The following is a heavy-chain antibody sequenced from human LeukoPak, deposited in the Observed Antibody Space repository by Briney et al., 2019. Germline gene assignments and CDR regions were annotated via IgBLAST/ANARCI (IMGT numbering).Heavy chain of an antibody. J-gene: IGHJ4*02. Sequence: QPGRSLRLSCAASGFTFSNYGIHWVRQAPGKGLGWVAVIWFDGSKKYYADSVKGRFTISRDTSKSTLYLQMDSLRAEDTAVYYCARDASHYSLDFWGQGTLVTVSS. D-gene: IGHD2-15*01. CDR3: ARDASHYSLDF. CDR1: GFTFSNYG. CDR2: IWFDGSKK. V-gene: IGHV3-33*01.